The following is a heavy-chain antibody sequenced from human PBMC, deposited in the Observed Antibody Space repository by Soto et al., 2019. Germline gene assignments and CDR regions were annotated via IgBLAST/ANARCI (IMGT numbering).Heavy chain of an antibody. CDR2: IYYSGST. CDR3: ARDLRDFWSGYPKYGMDV. Sequence: QVQLQESGPGLVKPSETLSLTCTVSGGSVSSGSYYWSWIRQPPGKGLEWIGYIYYSGSTNYNPSLKSRVTISAXTSKXXXXXXXXXXXXXXXAVYYCARDLRDFWSGYPKYGMDVWGQGTTVTVSS. D-gene: IGHD3-3*01. CDR1: GGSVSSGSYY. V-gene: IGHV4-61*01. J-gene: IGHJ6*02.